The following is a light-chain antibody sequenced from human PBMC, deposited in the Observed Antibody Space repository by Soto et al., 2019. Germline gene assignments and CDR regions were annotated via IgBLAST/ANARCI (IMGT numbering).Light chain of an antibody. CDR3: QQRSTWPFT. CDR2: DTS. CDR1: QSVFTY. Sequence: EIVLTQSPGTLSLSPGERATLSCRASQSVFTYLAWYQQKPGQPPRLLIYDTSNRATGIPARFSGSGSGTDFTLAIRSLEPEDFAIYYCQQRSTWPFTFGPGTKVDIK. J-gene: IGKJ3*01. V-gene: IGKV3-11*01.